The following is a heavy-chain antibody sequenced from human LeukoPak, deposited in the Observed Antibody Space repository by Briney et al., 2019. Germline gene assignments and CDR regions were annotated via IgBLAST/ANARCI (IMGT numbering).Heavy chain of an antibody. CDR3: ARGPGYSYGDY. CDR2: IYYSGST. J-gene: IGHJ4*02. D-gene: IGHD5-18*01. Sequence: SETLSLTCTVSGGSISSYYWSWIRQPPGKGLEWIGYIYYSGSTNYNPSLKSRVTISVDTSKNQYSLKLSSVTAADTAVYYCARGPGYSYGDYWGQGTLVTVSS. CDR1: GGSISSYY. V-gene: IGHV4-59*01.